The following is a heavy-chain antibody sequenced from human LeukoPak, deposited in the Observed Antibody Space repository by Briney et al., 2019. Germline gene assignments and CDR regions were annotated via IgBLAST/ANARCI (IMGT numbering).Heavy chain of an antibody. CDR2: INKDATAK. D-gene: IGHD3-10*01. CDR3: AREDWFHFDY. V-gene: IGHV3-7*03. J-gene: IGHJ4*02. CDR1: GFTFSSYG. Sequence: GGSLRLSCAASGFTFSSYGMHWVRQAPGKGLEWVANINKDATAKYYVDSVKGRFTISRDNAKNSLYLQMNGLRAEDTAVYYCAREDWFHFDYWGQGTLVTVSS.